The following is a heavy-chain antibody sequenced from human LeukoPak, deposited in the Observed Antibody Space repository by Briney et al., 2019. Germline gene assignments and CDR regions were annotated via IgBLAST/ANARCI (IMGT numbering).Heavy chain of an antibody. CDR1: GYTFTGYY. CDR2: INPNSGGT. CDR3: ARGTSGLRYFDWLLPST. J-gene: IGHJ5*02. V-gene: IGHV1-2*02. Sequence: ASVKVSCKASGYTFTGYYMHWVRQAPGQGLEWMGWINPNSGGTNYAQKFQGRVTMTRDTSISTAYMELSRLRSDDTAVYYCARGTSGLRYFDWLLPSTWGQGTLVTVSS. D-gene: IGHD3-9*01.